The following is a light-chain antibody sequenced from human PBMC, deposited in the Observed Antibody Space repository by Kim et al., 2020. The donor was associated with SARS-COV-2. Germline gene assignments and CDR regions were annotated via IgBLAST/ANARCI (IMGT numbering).Light chain of an antibody. V-gene: IGKV1-5*01. CDR1: QSINSW. CDR2: DAS. Sequence: SASVGDRVTITCRASQSINSWLAWYQQQPGTATKLLIYDASSLQSGVPPRFSGRGSGTEFTLTISILQPDDFATYYCHQYQSYPYTFGQGTKLEI. CDR3: HQYQSYPYT. J-gene: IGKJ2*01.